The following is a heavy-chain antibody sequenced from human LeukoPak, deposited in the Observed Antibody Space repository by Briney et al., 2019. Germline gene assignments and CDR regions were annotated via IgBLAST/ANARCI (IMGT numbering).Heavy chain of an antibody. D-gene: IGHD3-9*01. CDR2: IKSDGST. Sequence: GGSLRLSCAASGFTFSSYWMHWVRQTPGKGLVWISRIKSDGSTIYADSVKGRFTISRDNAKNSLYLQMNSLRAEDTALYYCAKSERDILTGYTMYYFDYWGQGTLVTVSS. V-gene: IGHV3-74*01. CDR1: GFTFSSYW. J-gene: IGHJ4*02. CDR3: AKSERDILTGYTMYYFDY.